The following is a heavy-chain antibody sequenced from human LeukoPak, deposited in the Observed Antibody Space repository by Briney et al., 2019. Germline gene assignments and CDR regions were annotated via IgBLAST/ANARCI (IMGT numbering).Heavy chain of an antibody. V-gene: IGHV3-30*04. J-gene: IGHJ4*02. CDR2: ISYDGSNK. D-gene: IGHD5-12*01. CDR3: ASISGYDHYFDY. CDR1: GFTFSSYA. Sequence: GSLRLSCTASGFTFSSYAMHWVRQAPGKGLEWVAVISYDGSNKYYADSVKGRFTISRDNSKNTLYLQMNSLRAEDTAVYYCASISGYDHYFDYWGQGTLVTVSS.